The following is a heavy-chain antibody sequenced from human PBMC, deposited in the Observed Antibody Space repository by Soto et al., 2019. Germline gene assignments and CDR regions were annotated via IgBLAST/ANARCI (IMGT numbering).Heavy chain of an antibody. V-gene: IGHV1-24*01. CDR1: GYTLTELA. CDR3: ATNIAAAGFYYYYYGMDV. CDR2: FDPEDGET. Sequence: ASVKVSCKVSGYTLTELAMHWVRQAPGKGLEWMGGFDPEDGETIYAQKFQGRVTMTEDTSTDTAYMELSSLRSEDTAVYYCATNIAAAGFYYYYYGMDVWGQGTTVTVSS. J-gene: IGHJ6*02. D-gene: IGHD6-13*01.